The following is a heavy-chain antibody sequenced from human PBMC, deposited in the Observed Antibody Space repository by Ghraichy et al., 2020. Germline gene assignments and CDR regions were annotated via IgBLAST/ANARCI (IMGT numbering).Heavy chain of an antibody. CDR2: IYYSGST. J-gene: IGHJ5*02. Sequence: SETLSLTCTVSGGSISSSSYYWGWIRQPPGKGLEWIGSIYYSGSTYYNPSLKSRVTISVDTSKNQFSLKLSSVTAADTAVYYCARREGRPNWFDPWGQGTLVTVSS. CDR1: GGSISSSSYY. D-gene: IGHD1-26*01. V-gene: IGHV4-39*01. CDR3: ARREGRPNWFDP.